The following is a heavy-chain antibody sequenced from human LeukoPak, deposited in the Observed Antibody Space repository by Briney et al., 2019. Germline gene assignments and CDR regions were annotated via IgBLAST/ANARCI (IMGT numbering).Heavy chain of an antibody. V-gene: IGHV4-39*01. CDR1: GGSISSSSYY. Sequence: SETLSLTCTVSGGSISSSSYYWGWIRQPPGKGLEWIGSIYYSGSTYYNPSLKSRVTISVDTSKNQFSLKLSSVTAADTAVYYCARGWGYCSGGSCFGPQRNWEAWGQGTLVTVSS. J-gene: IGHJ5*02. CDR3: ARGWGYCSGGSCFGPQRNWEA. D-gene: IGHD2-15*01. CDR2: IYYSGST.